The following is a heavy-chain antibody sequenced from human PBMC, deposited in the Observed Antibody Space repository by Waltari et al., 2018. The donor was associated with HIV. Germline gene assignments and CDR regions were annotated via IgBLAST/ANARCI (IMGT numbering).Heavy chain of an antibody. V-gene: IGHV4-61*02. CDR1: GGSISSGSYY. J-gene: IGHJ3*02. CDR2: IYTSGST. Sequence: QVQLQESGPGLVKPSQTLSLTCTASGGSISSGSYYWSWIRQPAGKGLEWIGRIYTSGSTNNNPPLQSRVTMSVDTSKNQFSLKLSSGTAVDAAVYYCARDRNYYYESSGYFFNAFDIWGQGTMVTVSS. D-gene: IGHD3-22*01. CDR3: ARDRNYYYESSGYFFNAFDI.